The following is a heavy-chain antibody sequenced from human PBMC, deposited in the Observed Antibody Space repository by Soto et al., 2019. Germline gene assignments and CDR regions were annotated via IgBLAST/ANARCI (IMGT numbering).Heavy chain of an antibody. J-gene: IGHJ4*02. D-gene: IGHD3-9*01. V-gene: IGHV3-23*01. CDR1: GFTFSSYA. CDR2: IRGSGGST. CDR3: AKGYFDWPYHYFDY. Sequence: PGGSLRLSCAASGFTFSSYAMSWVRRAQGKGLEWVSAIRGSGGSTYYADSVKGRFTISRDNSKNTLYLQMNSLRAEDTAVYYCAKGYFDWPYHYFDYWGQRTLVTVSS.